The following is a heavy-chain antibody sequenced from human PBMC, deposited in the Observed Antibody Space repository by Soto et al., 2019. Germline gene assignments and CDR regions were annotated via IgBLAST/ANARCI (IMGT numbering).Heavy chain of an antibody. Sequence: GGSLRLSGAASGCSCSSYNISWVRQAPGKGLEWVSTILVDGRTFYVDSVKGRFTISRDTSQNTVYLQMNSLTAGDTALYYCAKATATGGGAFDILGQGKMLTVSS. V-gene: IGHV3-23*01. D-gene: IGHD2-8*02. CDR2: ILVDGRT. CDR3: AKATATGGGAFDI. CDR1: GCSCSSYN. J-gene: IGHJ3*02.